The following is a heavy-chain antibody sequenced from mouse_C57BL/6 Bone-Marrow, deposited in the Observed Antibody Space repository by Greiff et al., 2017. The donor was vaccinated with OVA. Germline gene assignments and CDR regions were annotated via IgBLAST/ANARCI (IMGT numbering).Heavy chain of an antibody. CDR2: IHPNSGST. D-gene: IGHD2-1*01. Sequence: QVQLKQPGAELVKPGASVKLSCKASGYTFTSYWMHWVKQRPGQGLEWIGMIHPNSGSTNYNEKFKSKATLTVDKSSSTAYMQLSSLTSEDSAVYYCARLPCGYYAMDYWGQGTSVTVSS. CDR1: GYTFTSYW. V-gene: IGHV1-64*01. CDR3: ARLPCGYYAMDY. J-gene: IGHJ4*01.